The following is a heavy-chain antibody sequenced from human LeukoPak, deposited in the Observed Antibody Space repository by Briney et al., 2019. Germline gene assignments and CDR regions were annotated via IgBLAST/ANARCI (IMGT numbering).Heavy chain of an antibody. V-gene: IGHV3-48*01. CDR2: ISSSSSTI. CDR1: GFTFSSYS. D-gene: IGHD3-22*01. CDR3: AREYFTYYYDG. J-gene: IGHJ4*02. Sequence: GGSLRLSCAASGFTFSSYSMNWVRQAPGKGLEWVSYISSSSSTIYYADSVKGRFTISRDNSKNTLYLQMNSLRAEDTAVYYCAREYFTYYYDGWGQGTLVTVSS.